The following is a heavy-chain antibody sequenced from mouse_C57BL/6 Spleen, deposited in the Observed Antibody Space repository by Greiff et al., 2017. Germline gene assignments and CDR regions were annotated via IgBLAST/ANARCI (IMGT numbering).Heavy chain of an antibody. CDR3: ARGGYFDV. V-gene: IGHV1-82*01. Sequence: VMLVESGTELVKPGASVKISCKASGYAFSSSWMNWVKQRPGKGLEWIGRIYPGDGDTNYNGKFKGKATLTADKSSSTAYMQLSSLTSEDSAVYFCARGGYFDVWGTGTTVTVSS. CDR1: GYAFSSSW. J-gene: IGHJ1*03. CDR2: IYPGDGDT.